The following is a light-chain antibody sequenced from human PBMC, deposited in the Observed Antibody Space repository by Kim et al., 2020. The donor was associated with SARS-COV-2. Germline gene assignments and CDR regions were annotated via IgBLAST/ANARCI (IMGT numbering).Light chain of an antibody. CDR1: NSGSKN. Sequence: VARGQTARMTCGENNSGSKNVHWYQQKPGQAPVLVIYRDSNRPSGIPERFSGSNAGNTATLTISRAQAGDEADYYCQVWDSSTYVFGTGTKVTVL. CDR2: RDS. V-gene: IGLV3-9*01. CDR3: QVWDSSTYV. J-gene: IGLJ1*01.